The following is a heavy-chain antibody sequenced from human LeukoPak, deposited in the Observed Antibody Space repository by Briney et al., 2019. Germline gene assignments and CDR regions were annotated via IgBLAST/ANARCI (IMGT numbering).Heavy chain of an antibody. CDR1: GASLSSGGHY. CDR3: ARGSKARWRLTASNWFDP. V-gene: IGHV4-61*08. J-gene: IGHJ5*02. D-gene: IGHD2-21*01. CDR2: IYYSGST. Sequence: SETLSLTCTVSGASLSSGGHYWTWIRQAPGKLPERIGYIYYSGSTNYNPSLESRLILSVDTSKNQFSLRLRSVTAADTAVYYCARGSKARWRLTASNWFDPWGQGTLVTVSS.